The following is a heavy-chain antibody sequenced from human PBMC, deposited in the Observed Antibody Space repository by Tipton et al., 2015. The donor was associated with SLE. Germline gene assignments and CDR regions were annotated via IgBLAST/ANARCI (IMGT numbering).Heavy chain of an antibody. V-gene: IGHV4-59*01. CDR1: GGSINSYY. D-gene: IGHD1/OR15-1a*01. CDR3: AMGKWNKLYYGMDF. Sequence: TLSLTCTVSGGSINSYYWSWIRQPPGNGLEWIGYIYYIGNTNYHPSLKSRVTISVDTSKNQFSLTLSSVTAADTAVYYCAMGKWNKLYYGMDFWGQGISVTVSS. CDR2: IYYIGNT. J-gene: IGHJ6*02.